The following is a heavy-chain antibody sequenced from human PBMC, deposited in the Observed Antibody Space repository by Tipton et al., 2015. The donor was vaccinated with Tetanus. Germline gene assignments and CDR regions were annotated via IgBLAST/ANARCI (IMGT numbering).Heavy chain of an antibody. CDR2: ISGSRLTP. J-gene: IGHJ4*02. V-gene: IGHV3-23*01. CDR1: GFTFKSYT. Sequence: GSLRLSCAASGFTFKSYTMNWVRQAPGNGLEWVAAISGSRLTPYYADSVKGRFTISRDNSKNTLYLQMNSLRAEDTAVYYCAKAPRPYTHSRDGPRYWGQGTLVTVSS. CDR3: AKAPRPYTHSRDGPRY. D-gene: IGHD2-2*02.